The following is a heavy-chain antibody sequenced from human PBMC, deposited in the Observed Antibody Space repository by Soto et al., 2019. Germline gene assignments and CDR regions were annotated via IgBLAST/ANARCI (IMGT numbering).Heavy chain of an antibody. CDR1: GGTFSSYA. CDR3: ARHIVVVTLIGIGPWYYFAY. D-gene: IGHD2-21*02. V-gene: IGHV1-69*06. CDR2: IIPIFGTA. Sequence: QVQLVQSGAEVKKPGSSVKVSCKASGGTFSSYAISWVRQAPGQGLEWMGGIIPIFGTANYAQKFQGRVTIPADKARTTASRELGSLRSEDTAVYYCARHIVVVTLIGIGPWYYFAYGGQGPLVPFPS. J-gene: IGHJ4*02.